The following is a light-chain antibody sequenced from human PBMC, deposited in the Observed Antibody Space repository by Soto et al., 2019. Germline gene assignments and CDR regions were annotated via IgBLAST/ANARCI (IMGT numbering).Light chain of an antibody. V-gene: IGLV2-14*01. CDR2: EID. CDR3: SAYRRGIIV. CDR1: NNDVGGHMY. Sequence: QSVLTQPASVSGSPGQSITISCTGTNNDVGGHMYVSWYQHQAGKVPKLIIYEIDNRPSGVSDRFSGSKSGNTASLTISGLQAEDEAAYYCSAYRRGIIVFGGGTKLTLL. J-gene: IGLJ2*01.